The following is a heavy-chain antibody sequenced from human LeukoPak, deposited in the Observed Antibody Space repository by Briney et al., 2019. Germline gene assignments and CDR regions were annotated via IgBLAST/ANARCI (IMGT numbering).Heavy chain of an antibody. CDR2: ISGSGGST. D-gene: IGHD3-22*01. J-gene: IGHJ4*02. Sequence: GGSLRLSCAASGFTFSSYAMSWVRQAPGKGLEWVSAISGSGGSTYYADSVKGRFTISRDNSKNTLYLQMNSLRAEDTAVYYCARSPYYYDSSGYSNDYWGQGTLVTVSS. CDR3: ARSPYYYDSSGYSNDY. V-gene: IGHV3-23*01. CDR1: GFTFSSYA.